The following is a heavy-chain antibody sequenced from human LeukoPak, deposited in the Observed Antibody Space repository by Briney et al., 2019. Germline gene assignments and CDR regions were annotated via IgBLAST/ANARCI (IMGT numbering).Heavy chain of an antibody. V-gene: IGHV4-30-4*08. CDR1: GGSISSGDYY. J-gene: IGHJ3*02. CDR2: IYYSGST. Sequence: SETLPLTCTVSGGSISSGDYYWSWIRQPPGKGLGWIGYIYYSGSTYYNPSHKSRVTISVDTSKNQFSLKLSSVTAADTAVYYCAREPGYYYDSSGETDAFDIWGQGTMVTVSS. CDR3: AREPGYYYDSSGETDAFDI. D-gene: IGHD3-22*01.